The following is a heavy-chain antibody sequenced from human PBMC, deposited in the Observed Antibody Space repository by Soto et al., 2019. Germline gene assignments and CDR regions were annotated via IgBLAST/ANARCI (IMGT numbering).Heavy chain of an antibody. V-gene: IGHV4-30-4*01. J-gene: IGHJ5*02. D-gene: IGHD2-2*01. CDR3: ATAVYCRSAGCSNWFDH. CDR1: GGSISSGDYY. CDR2: IYYSVST. Sequence: PSETLSLTCTVSGGSISSGDYYWSWILHPPGKGLEWIGYIYYSVSTYYNPSLKSRVIISLDASENQFSLKLTSVSAADTAVYYCATAVYCRSAGCSNWFDHLGEGTPVTVSS.